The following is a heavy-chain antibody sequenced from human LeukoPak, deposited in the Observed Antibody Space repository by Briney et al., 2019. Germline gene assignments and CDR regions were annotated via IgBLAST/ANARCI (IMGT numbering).Heavy chain of an antibody. CDR1: GYTFTSFG. CDR2: IGAYNGKI. Sequence: ASVKVSCNTSGYTFTSFGISWVRQAPGQGLEWMGWIGAYNGKIKYAQTFQGRVTMTEDTSASTAYMELRSLRSDDTAVYYCARVRAGLGGGQWFDPWGQGTLVTVSS. CDR3: ARVRAGLGGGQWFDP. J-gene: IGHJ5*02. D-gene: IGHD3-10*01. V-gene: IGHV1-18*01.